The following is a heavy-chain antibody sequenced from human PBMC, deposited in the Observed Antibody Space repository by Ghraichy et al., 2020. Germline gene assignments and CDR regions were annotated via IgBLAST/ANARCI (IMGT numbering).Heavy chain of an antibody. CDR3: ARGEDSSGSGYYFDY. Sequence: GGSLRLSCAASGFTFSSYAMHWVRQAPGKGLEWVAVISYDGSNKYYADSVKGRFTISRDNSKNTLYLQMNSLRAEDTAVYYCARGEDSSGSGYYFDYWGQGTLVTVSS. V-gene: IGHV3-30*04. CDR2: ISYDGSNK. D-gene: IGHD3-22*01. J-gene: IGHJ4*02. CDR1: GFTFSSYA.